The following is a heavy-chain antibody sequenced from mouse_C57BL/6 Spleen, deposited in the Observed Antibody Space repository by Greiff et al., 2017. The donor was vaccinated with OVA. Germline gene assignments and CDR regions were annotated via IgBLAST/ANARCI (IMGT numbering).Heavy chain of an antibody. D-gene: IGHD2-3*01. Sequence: VQLQQSGAELVRPGASVKLSCTASGFNIKDDYMHWVKQRPEQGLEWIGWIDPENGDTEYASKFQGKATITADTSSNTAYLQLSSLTSEDTAVYYCTTRWLLPAWFAYWGQGTLVTVSA. J-gene: IGHJ3*01. CDR3: TTRWLLPAWFAY. CDR2: IDPENGDT. CDR1: GFNIKDDY. V-gene: IGHV14-4*01.